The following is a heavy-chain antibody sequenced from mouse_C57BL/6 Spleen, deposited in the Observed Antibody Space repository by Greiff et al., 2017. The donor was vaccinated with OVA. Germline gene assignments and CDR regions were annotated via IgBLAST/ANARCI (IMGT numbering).Heavy chain of an antibody. D-gene: IGHD1-1*01. V-gene: IGHV5-12*01. CDR1: GFTFSDYY. CDR2: ISNGGGST. CDR3: AILRYYAMDY. Sequence: EVKVVESGGGLVQPGGSLKLSCAASGFTFSDYYMYWVRQTPEKRLEWVAYISNGGGSTYYPDTVKGRFTISRDNAKNTLYLQMSRLKSEDTAMYYCAILRYYAMDYWGQGTSVTVSS. J-gene: IGHJ4*01.